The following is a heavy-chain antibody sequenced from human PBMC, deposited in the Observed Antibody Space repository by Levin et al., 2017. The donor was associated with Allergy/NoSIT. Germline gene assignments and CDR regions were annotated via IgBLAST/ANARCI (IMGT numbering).Heavy chain of an antibody. D-gene: IGHD7-27*01. J-gene: IGHJ4*02. CDR3: VGSLTRDHGDY. CDR2: INYSGSI. CDR1: GGSFSGHY. Sequence: KPSETLSLTCAVYGGSFSGHYWSWSRQSPEKGLEWIGEINYSGSINYNPSLRSRVTISVDKSNNQFSLKLTSVTAADTAVYYCVGSLTRDHGDYWGPGTLVTVSS. V-gene: IGHV4-34*01.